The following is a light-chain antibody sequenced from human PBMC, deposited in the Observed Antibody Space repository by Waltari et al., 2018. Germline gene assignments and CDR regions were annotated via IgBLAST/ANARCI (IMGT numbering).Light chain of an antibody. Sequence: QSVLTQPPSASGTPGQRVTISCSGSSSNIGGNSENWSQQLPGTAPKPLIYSNNQRPSGVPDRFSGSKSGTSASLAISGLQSEDEADYYCAAWDDSLNGFYVFGTGSRVTVL. CDR2: SNN. V-gene: IGLV1-44*01. J-gene: IGLJ1*01. CDR3: AAWDDSLNGFYV. CDR1: SSNIGGNS.